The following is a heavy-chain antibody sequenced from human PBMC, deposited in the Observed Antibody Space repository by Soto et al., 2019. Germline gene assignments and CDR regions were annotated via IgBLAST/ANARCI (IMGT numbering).Heavy chain of an antibody. CDR1: GYSFTSYW. CDR2: IDPSDSYT. D-gene: IGHD2-2*01. Sequence: GESLERNGNGSGYSFTSYWISWVRQMPGKGLEWMGRIDPSDSYTNYSPSFQGHVTISADKSISTAYLQWSSLKASDTAMYYCASSPRGYCSSTSCRELGNYYGMDVWGQGTTVTVSS. V-gene: IGHV5-10-1*01. J-gene: IGHJ6*01. CDR3: ASSPRGYCSSTSCRELGNYYGMDV.